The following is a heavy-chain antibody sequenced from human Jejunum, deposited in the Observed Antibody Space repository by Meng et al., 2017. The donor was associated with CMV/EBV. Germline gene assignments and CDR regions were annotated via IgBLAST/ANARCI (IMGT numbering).Heavy chain of an antibody. V-gene: IGHV4-30-4*08. D-gene: IGHD3-22*01. CDR3: ATRTPESGGYYYGVFDY. CDR1: RGSISSGDYF. CDR2: IYYSGST. J-gene: IGHJ4*02. Sequence: QGQSQESGPGLVKPSQTLSLTCTVSRGSISSGDYFWSWIRQPPGKGLEWIGYIYYSGSTYYNPSLKSRVTISVDMSKNQFSLKLNSVTAADTAVYYCATRTPESGGYYYGVFDYWGQGTLVTVSS.